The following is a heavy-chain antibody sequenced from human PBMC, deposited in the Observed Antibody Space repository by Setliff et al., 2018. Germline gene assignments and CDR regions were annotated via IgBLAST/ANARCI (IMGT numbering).Heavy chain of an antibody. D-gene: IGHD3-3*01. CDR1: GASISSSSYY. CDR3: ARGYDFWSGYMRLDY. J-gene: IGHJ4*02. Sequence: SETLSLTCTVSGASISSSSYYWAWIRQPPGKGLEWIGEINHSGSTNYNPSLKSRVTISVDTSKNQFSLKLSSATAADTAVYYCARGYDFWSGYMRLDYWGQGTLVTVSS. CDR2: INHSGST. V-gene: IGHV4-39*07.